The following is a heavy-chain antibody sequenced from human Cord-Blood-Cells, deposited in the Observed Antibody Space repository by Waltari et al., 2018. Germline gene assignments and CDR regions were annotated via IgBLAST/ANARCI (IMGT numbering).Heavy chain of an antibody. D-gene: IGHD3-3*01. CDR2: ISAYNDNT. V-gene: IGHV1-18*01. CDR1: GYTFTSYG. Sequence: QVQLVQSGAEVKKPGASVKVSCQASGYTFTSYGIIWVRQAPGQGLAWMGWISAYNDNTNCAQKLQGRFTMTTDTSTSTAYVELRSLRSDDTAVYYCARAYYDFWSGYQDHDYWGQGTLVTVSS. J-gene: IGHJ4*02. CDR3: ARAYYDFWSGYQDHDY.